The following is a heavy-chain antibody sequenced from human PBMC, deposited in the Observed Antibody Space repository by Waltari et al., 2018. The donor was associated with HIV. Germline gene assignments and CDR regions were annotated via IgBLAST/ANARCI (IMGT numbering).Heavy chain of an antibody. CDR1: ASTASSNY. J-gene: IGHJ6*02. V-gene: IGHV3-53*02. CDR3: ARNTYGSGSDLDYYGMDV. D-gene: IGHD3-10*01. Sequence: ELRLGGTGGGLIPPGGSLRRSWAASASTASSNYLSWLRQATGKGLEGVSVIYSGGSTYYADSVKSRVTNSRENSKNTLYIKMNSLRAEDTAVYYCARNTYGSGSDLDYYGMDVWGQGTTVTVSS. CDR2: IYSGGST.